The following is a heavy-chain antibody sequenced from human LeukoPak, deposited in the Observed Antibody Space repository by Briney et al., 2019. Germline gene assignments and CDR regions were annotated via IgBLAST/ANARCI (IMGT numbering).Heavy chain of an antibody. CDR2: IYHSGST. D-gene: IGHD4-11*01. J-gene: IGHJ4*02. V-gene: IGHV4-38-2*01. CDR1: GYSISSGYY. CDR3: ARLQDFDY. Sequence: KPSETLSLTCAVSGYSISSGYYWGWIRQPPGKGLEWIGSIYHSGSTYYNPSLKSRVTISVDTSKNQFSLKLSSVTAADTAVYYCARLQDFDYWGQGTLVTVSS.